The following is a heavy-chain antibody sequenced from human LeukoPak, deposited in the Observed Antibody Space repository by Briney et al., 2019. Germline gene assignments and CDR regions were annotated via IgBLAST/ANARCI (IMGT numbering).Heavy chain of an antibody. CDR2: ISAYNGNT. Sequence: ASVKVSCKASGYTFTSYGISWVRQAPGQGLEWMGWISAYNGNTNYAQKFQGRVTITADESTSTAYTELSSLRSEDTAVYYCARGVYDSSGYYEHYYYYGMDVWGQGTTVTVSS. CDR1: GYTFTSYG. V-gene: IGHV1-18*01. D-gene: IGHD3-22*01. CDR3: ARGVYDSSGYYEHYYYYGMDV. J-gene: IGHJ6*02.